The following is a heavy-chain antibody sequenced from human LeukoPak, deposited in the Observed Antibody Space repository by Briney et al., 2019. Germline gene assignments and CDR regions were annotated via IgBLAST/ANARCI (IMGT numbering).Heavy chain of an antibody. CDR3: AKHKLEGATRGWQYYFDY. CDR1: GFTVSSNY. D-gene: IGHD1-26*01. J-gene: IGHJ4*02. CDR2: IYSGGST. Sequence: GGSLRLSCAASGFTVSSNYMSWVRQAPGKGLEWVSVIYSGGSTYYADSVKGRFTISRDNSKNTLYLQMNSLRAEDTAVYYCAKHKLEGATRGWQYYFDYWGQGTLVTVSS. V-gene: IGHV3-66*04.